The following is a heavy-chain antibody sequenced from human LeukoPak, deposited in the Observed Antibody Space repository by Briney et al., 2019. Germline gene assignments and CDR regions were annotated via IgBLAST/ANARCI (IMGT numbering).Heavy chain of an antibody. CDR3: ARDAGYGSGSYYFSPPYYFDY. CDR1: GYTFTSYY. CDR2: INPSGGST. V-gene: IGHV1-46*01. Sequence: ASVNVSCKASGYTFTSYYMHWVRQAPGQGLEWMGIINPSGGSTSYAQKFQGRVTMTRDTSTSTVYMELSSLRSEDTAVYYCARDAGYGSGSYYFSPPYYFDYWGQGTLVTVPS. D-gene: IGHD3-10*01. J-gene: IGHJ4*02.